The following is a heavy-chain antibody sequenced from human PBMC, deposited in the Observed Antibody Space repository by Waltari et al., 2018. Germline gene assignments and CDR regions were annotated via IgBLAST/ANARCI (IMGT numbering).Heavy chain of an antibody. CDR1: GGSFSGYY. CDR2: INDRGTT. V-gene: IGHV4-34*01. J-gene: IGHJ4*02. CDR3: AGSYSNDIYRIMSPTWP. Sequence: QVQLQQWGAGLLKPSETLSLTCAVSGGSFSGYYWSWIRQTPVKGLEWIGEINDRGTTNCHPSLSNRVAISVDTPQRQFSLTLSSVSAADTALYYCAGSYSNDIYRIMSPTWPWRQGTLVTVAA. D-gene: IGHD4-4*01.